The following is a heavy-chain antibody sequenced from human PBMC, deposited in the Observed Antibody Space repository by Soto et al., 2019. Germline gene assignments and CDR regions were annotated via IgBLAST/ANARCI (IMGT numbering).Heavy chain of an antibody. J-gene: IGHJ6*02. CDR3: ARGPYGSGSYYNGYYYYGMDV. V-gene: IGHV3-33*01. Sequence: PGGSLRLSCAASGFTFSSYGMHWVRQAPGKGLEWVAVIWYDGSNKYYADSVKGRFTISRDNSKNTLYLQMNSLRAEDTAVYYCARGPYGSGSYYNGYYYYGMDVWGQGTTVTVSS. CDR2: IWYDGSNK. CDR1: GFTFSSYG. D-gene: IGHD3-10*01.